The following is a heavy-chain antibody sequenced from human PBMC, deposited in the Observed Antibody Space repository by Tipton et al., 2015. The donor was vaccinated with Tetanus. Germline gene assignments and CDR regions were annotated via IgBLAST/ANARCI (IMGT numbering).Heavy chain of an antibody. CDR3: SSGSGTAISED. J-gene: IGHJ4*02. CDR1: GASISNNFFY. Sequence: TLSLTCTVSGASISNNFFYWGWIRQSPGRGLEWIGTMHFGGNTAYNPSLRSRVTISEDTSRNHVSLKMTSVTAADTALYYCSSGSGTAISEDWGQGTLVTVSS. V-gene: IGHV4-39*02. D-gene: IGHD1-7*01. CDR2: MHFGGNT.